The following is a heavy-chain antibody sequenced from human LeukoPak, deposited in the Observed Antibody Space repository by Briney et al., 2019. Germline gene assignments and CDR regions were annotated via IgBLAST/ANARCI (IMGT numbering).Heavy chain of an antibody. V-gene: IGHV4-61*02. CDR3: ARWSTPGIAVAGTRGAAFDI. D-gene: IGHD6-19*01. CDR2: IYTSGST. CDR1: GGSISSGTYF. J-gene: IGHJ3*02. Sequence: SETLSLTCTVSGGSISSGTYFWSWIRQPAGKGLEWIGRIYTSGSTNYNPSLKSRVTISVDTSKNQFSLKLSSVTAADTAVYYCARWSTPGIAVAGTRGAAFDIWGQGTMVTVSS.